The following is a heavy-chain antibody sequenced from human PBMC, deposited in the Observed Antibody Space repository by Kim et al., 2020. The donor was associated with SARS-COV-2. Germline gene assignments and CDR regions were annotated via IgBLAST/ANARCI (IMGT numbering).Heavy chain of an antibody. V-gene: IGHV3-49*04. Sequence: GGSLRLSCTASGFTFVVYAMSWVRQAPGKGLEWVGFIRSKAFGATTEYAASVKGTFTIPRDASKSIAYMQMNSLKTEDTAVYYCSRVRGNSPTYYFDYWGQGILVTVSS. CDR3: SRVRGNSPTYYFDY. CDR2: IRSKAFGATT. J-gene: IGHJ4*02. D-gene: IGHD1-7*01. CDR1: GFTFVVYA.